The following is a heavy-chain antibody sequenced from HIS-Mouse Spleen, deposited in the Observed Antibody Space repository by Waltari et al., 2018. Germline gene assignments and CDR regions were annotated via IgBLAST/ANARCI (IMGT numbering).Heavy chain of an antibody. J-gene: IGHJ4*02. V-gene: IGHV3-30*18. CDR3: AKDRGSPLYFDY. CDR2: ISYDGSNK. Sequence: QVQLVESGGGVVQPGRSLSLSCAAPAFTFRSSGTHWVRQAPGKGLEWVAVISYDGSNKYYADSVKGRFTISRDNSKNTLYLQMNSLRAEDTAVYYCAKDRGSPLYFDYWGQGTLVTVSS. CDR1: AFTFRSSG. D-gene: IGHD1-26*01.